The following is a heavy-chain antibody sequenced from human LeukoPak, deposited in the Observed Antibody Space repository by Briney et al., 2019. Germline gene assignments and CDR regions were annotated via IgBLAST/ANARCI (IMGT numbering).Heavy chain of an antibody. CDR2: ISGDGGSI. V-gene: IGHV3-43*02. Sequence: GGSLRLSCAASGFTFDDHAIYWVRQGPGKGLEWVSLISGDGGSIYYADSVKGRFTISRDNSKNSLYLQMNSLRTEDTALYYCAKEDYSSSWYALDYWGQGTLVTVSS. CDR1: GFTFDDHA. J-gene: IGHJ4*02. CDR3: AKEDYSSSWYALDY. D-gene: IGHD6-13*01.